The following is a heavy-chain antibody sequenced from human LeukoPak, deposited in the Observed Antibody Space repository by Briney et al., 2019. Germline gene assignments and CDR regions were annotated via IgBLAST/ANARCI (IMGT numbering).Heavy chain of an antibody. CDR1: GYTFTSYY. J-gene: IGHJ3*01. V-gene: IGHV1-46*01. Sequence: ASVKVSCKASGYTFTSYYMHWVRQAPGQGLEWMGIINPSGGSTSYAQKFQERVTMTIDTSTSTVFMELNSLRLDDTAVYYCARGYFDSRSDAFNAWGQGTKVTVSS. CDR3: ARGYFDSRSDAFNA. CDR2: INPSGGST. D-gene: IGHD3-9*01.